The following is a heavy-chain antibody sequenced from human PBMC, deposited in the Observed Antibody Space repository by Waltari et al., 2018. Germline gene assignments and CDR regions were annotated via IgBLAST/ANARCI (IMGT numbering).Heavy chain of an antibody. J-gene: IGHJ3*02. CDR2: LYTTGGI. V-gene: IGHV4-4*07. CDR1: GGSISRYN. D-gene: IGHD2-15*01. CDR3: ARDGGVVVAASPSAFDI. Sequence: QVQLQESGPGLVKPSETLSIICTVSGGSISRYNWNWIRQPAGKGLEWIGRLYTTGGINYNPSLRSRVTMSVDKSNNKFSLKLSSVTAADTAVYYCARDGGVVVAASPSAFDIWGQGTMVSVSS.